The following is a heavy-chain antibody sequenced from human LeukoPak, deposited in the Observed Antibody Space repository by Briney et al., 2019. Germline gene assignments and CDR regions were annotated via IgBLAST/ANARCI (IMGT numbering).Heavy chain of an antibody. Sequence: GGSLRLSCAASGFTFSNAWMSWVRQAPGKRLEWVGRIKSKTDGGTTDYAAPVKGRFTISRDDSKNTLYLQMNSLKTEDTAVYYCTSQGYDFWSGYYTGNWFDPWGQGTLVTVSS. CDR3: TSQGYDFWSGYYTGNWFDP. J-gene: IGHJ5*02. CDR2: IKSKTDGGTT. V-gene: IGHV3-15*01. D-gene: IGHD3-3*01. CDR1: GFTFSNAW.